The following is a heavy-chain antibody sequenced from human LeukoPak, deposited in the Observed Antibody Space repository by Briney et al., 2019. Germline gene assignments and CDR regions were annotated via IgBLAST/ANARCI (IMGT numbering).Heavy chain of an antibody. J-gene: IGHJ3*02. CDR3: ARGPPSSDSWSGYYTYDAFDI. Sequence: KPSETLSLTCAVYGGSFSGYYWSWIRQPPGKGLEWIGEINHSGSTNYNPSLKSRVTISVDPSKNQFSLKLSSVTAADTAVYYCARGPPSSDSWSGYYTYDAFDIWGQGTMVTVSS. V-gene: IGHV4-34*01. CDR1: GGSFSGYY. D-gene: IGHD3-3*01. CDR2: INHSGST.